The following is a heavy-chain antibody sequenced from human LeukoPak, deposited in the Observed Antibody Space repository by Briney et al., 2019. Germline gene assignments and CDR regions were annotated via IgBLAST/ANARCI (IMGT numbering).Heavy chain of an antibody. CDR3: AKGAASRGYTYVAN. Sequence: GRSLRLSCAASAFTFRPFAMSWVRQAPGKGLEWVSTVSGSGHSTYYADSVKGRFTISRDNSNNTLFLQMNSLRAEDTAVYYCAKGAASRGYTYVANWGQGTLVTVSS. J-gene: IGHJ4*02. CDR1: AFTFRPFA. CDR2: VSGSGHST. D-gene: IGHD5-18*01. V-gene: IGHV3-23*01.